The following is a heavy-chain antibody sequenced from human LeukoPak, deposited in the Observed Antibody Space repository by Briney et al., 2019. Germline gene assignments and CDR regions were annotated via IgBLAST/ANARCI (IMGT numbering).Heavy chain of an antibody. Sequence: SETLSLTCTVSGGSISSGGYYWSWIRQHPGKALEWIGYIYYSGSTNSNASLKSRVTIFVDPSKNQFSLRLSSVTAADTAVYYCARHRAYSYSSPFDIWGQGTMVTVSS. J-gene: IGHJ3*02. CDR1: GGSISSGGYY. D-gene: IGHD5-18*01. CDR2: IYYSGST. CDR3: ARHRAYSYSSPFDI. V-gene: IGHV4-61*08.